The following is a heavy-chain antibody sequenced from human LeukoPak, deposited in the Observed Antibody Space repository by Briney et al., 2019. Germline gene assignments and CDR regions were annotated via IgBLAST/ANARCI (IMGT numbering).Heavy chain of an antibody. Sequence: SETLSLTCAVYGGSFSGYYWSWIRQPPGKGLEWIGEINHSGSTNYNPSLKSRVTMSIDTSKNQFSLKLSFVTAADTAVYYCARDSGATGEVKFDPWGQGALVTVSS. J-gene: IGHJ5*02. CDR3: ARDSGATGEVKFDP. CDR1: GGSFSGYY. CDR2: INHSGST. V-gene: IGHV4-34*01. D-gene: IGHD3-16*01.